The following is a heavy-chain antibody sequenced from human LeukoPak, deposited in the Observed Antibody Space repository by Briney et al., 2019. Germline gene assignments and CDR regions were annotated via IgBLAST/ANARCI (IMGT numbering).Heavy chain of an antibody. CDR1: GGSISSSSSS. Sequence: PSETLSLTCTVSGGSISSSSSSWGWIRQPPEKGLEWVGSTYYSGSTYYNPSLKSRVTISVDTSKNQFSLKLSSVTAADTAVYYCARQIAVVEPTDPNWFDSWGQGTLVTVSS. V-gene: IGHV4-39*07. CDR2: TYYSGST. D-gene: IGHD2-21*01. CDR3: ARQIAVVEPTDPNWFDS. J-gene: IGHJ5*01.